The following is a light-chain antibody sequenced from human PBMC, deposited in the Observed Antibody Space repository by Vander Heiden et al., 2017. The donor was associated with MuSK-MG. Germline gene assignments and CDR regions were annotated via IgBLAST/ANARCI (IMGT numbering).Light chain of an antibody. V-gene: IGLV7-46*01. CDR1: TGAVTGAHP. CDR3: FLCFSGPWV. CDR2: DKT. J-gene: IGLJ3*02. Sequence: QAVVTQEPSLTVSPGGTVTFTCGSSTGAVTGAHPPHWFQQKPGQAPRKLIFDKTDTLSWTPARFSGSLLRDKAALTLSGAQPEDEADYYCFLCFSGPWVFGGGTKLTVV.